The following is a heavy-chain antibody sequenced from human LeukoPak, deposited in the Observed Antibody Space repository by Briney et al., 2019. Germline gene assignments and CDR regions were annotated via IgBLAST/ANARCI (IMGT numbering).Heavy chain of an antibody. D-gene: IGHD1-1*01. V-gene: IGHV3-30*04. Sequence: PGRSLRLSCAASGFTFSSYAMHWVRQAPGKGLEWVAVMSYDGSNKYYADSVKGRFTISRDNAKNSLSLQMNSLRAEDTAVYYCARDQRATASTGSYFDYWGQGTLVTVSS. J-gene: IGHJ4*02. CDR2: MSYDGSNK. CDR3: ARDQRATASTGSYFDY. CDR1: GFTFSSYA.